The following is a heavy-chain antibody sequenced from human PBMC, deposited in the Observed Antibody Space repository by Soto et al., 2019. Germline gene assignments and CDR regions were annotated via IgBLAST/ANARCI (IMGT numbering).Heavy chain of an antibody. D-gene: IGHD4-17*01. J-gene: IGHJ3*02. Sequence: GGSLRLSCAASGFSFYNYAMTWARQAPGKGLEWVSEISDGSSTSYADSVKGRFTISRDDAKNTLYLQMSSLRAEDTAVYYCARLRWDAFDIRGQGTMVTVPS. CDR1: GFSFYNYA. V-gene: IGHV3-74*01. CDR2: ISDGSST. CDR3: ARLRWDAFDI.